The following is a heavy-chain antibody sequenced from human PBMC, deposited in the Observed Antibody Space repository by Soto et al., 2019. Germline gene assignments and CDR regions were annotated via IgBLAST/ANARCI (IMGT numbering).Heavy chain of an antibody. CDR3: ARDQSGAADI. J-gene: IGHJ3*02. D-gene: IGHD7-27*01. Sequence: QVQLQESGPGLVEPSETLSLTCTVSGDSMTTYYWSWIRQSAEKGLEWIGRISAKGTTTYIPSLRSRIALSIDTSKIQFSLNLKFVTAADTAVYFCARDQSGAADIWGQGTLVTVS. CDR1: GDSMTTYY. CDR2: ISAKGTT. V-gene: IGHV4-4*07.